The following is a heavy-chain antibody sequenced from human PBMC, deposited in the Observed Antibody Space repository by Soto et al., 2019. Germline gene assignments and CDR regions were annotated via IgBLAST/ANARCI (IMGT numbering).Heavy chain of an antibody. Sequence: ASVKVSCKASGYTFTSYDINWVRQATGQGLEWMVCMNPNSGNTGYAQKFQGRVNMTRNTSISPAYMELSRLRSEDTAVYYCARQLISDVWLGNAFDIWGQGTMVIVSS. CDR1: GYTFTSYD. CDR2: MNPNSGNT. J-gene: IGHJ3*02. V-gene: IGHV1-8*01. D-gene: IGHD2-8*02. CDR3: ARQLISDVWLGNAFDI.